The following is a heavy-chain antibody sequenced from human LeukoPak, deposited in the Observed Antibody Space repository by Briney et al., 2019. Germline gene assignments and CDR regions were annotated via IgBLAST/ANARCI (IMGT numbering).Heavy chain of an antibody. J-gene: IGHJ4*02. Sequence: GGSLRLSCAASGFTFSSHWMSWVRQAPGKGLEWVANIKQDGSEKYYVDSVKGRFTISRDNAKNSLYLQMNSLRAEDTAVYYCARESSTPSYVDYWGQGTLVTVSS. CDR2: IKQDGSEK. V-gene: IGHV3-7*01. CDR1: GFTFSSHW. D-gene: IGHD6-6*01. CDR3: ARESSTPSYVDY.